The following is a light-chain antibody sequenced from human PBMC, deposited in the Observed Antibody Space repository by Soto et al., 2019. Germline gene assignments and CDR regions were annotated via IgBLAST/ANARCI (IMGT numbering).Light chain of an antibody. CDR3: QQYNNWPRT. CDR2: GAS. J-gene: IGKJ1*01. CDR1: QSVSSN. Sequence: DIMLTQSPGTLSLSTGERATLSCRASQSVSSNHLAWYQQKPGQAPRLLIYGASTRATGIPARFSGSGSGTEFTLTINSLQPEDFAVYYCQQYNNWPRTFGQGTKV. V-gene: IGKV3-15*01.